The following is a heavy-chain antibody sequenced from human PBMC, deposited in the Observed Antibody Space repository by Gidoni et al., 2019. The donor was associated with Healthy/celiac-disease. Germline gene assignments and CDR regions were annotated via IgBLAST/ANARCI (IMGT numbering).Heavy chain of an antibody. D-gene: IGHD6-25*01. CDR2: ISGSGGST. J-gene: IGHJ4*02. Sequence: EVQLLESGGGLVQPGGSLRLSCAASGFTFSSYAMSWVRQAPGKGLEWVSAISGSGGSTYYADSVKGRFTISRDNSKNTLYLQMNSLRAEDTAVYYCAKDGPTRKRLPYYFDYWGQGTLVTVSS. V-gene: IGHV3-23*01. CDR3: AKDGPTRKRLPYYFDY. CDR1: GFTFSSYA.